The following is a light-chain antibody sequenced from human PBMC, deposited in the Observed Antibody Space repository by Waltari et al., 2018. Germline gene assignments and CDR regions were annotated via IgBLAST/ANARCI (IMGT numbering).Light chain of an antibody. CDR2: EVD. CDR1: SSDIGGYVY. J-gene: IGLJ1*01. Sequence: QSPLTQPASVSASPGQSIPIPCPGTSSDIGGYVYASWYQQHPGRAPKLIIYEVDKRPSAISSRFSASKSGNTASLTISGLQPEDEADYYCCSYTNSGTRVFGTGTKVTVL. V-gene: IGLV2-14*03. CDR3: CSYTNSGTRV.